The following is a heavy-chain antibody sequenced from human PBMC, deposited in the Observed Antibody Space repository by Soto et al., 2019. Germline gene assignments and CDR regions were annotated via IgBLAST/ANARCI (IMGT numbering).Heavy chain of an antibody. V-gene: IGHV1-2*04. CDR3: ARDPMLGYCSGGSCYQSGWFDP. CDR1: GYTFTGYY. D-gene: IGHD2-15*01. Sequence: QVQLVQSGAEVKKPGASVKVSCKASGYTFTGYYMHWVRQAPGQGLEWMGWINPNSGGTNYAQKFQGWVTMTRDTSICTAYMELSRLRSDDTAVYYCARDPMLGYCSGGSCYQSGWFDPWGQGTLVTVSS. CDR2: INPNSGGT. J-gene: IGHJ5*02.